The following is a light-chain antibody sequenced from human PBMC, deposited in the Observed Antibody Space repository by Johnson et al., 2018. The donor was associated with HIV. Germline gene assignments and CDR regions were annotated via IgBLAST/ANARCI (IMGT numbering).Light chain of an antibody. CDR3: GTGDTSLSAGGV. J-gene: IGLJ1*01. CDR1: SSNIGNNY. CDR2: ENT. V-gene: IGLV1-51*02. Sequence: QSMLTQPPSVSAAPGQKVTISCSGSSSNIGNNYVSWYQQLPGTAPKLLIYENTKRPSGIHDRFSGSKSGPSATLGIPGLQTGDEADDSCGTGDTSLSAGGVFGTGTKVTVL.